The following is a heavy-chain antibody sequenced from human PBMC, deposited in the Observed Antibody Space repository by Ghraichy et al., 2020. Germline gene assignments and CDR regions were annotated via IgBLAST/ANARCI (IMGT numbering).Heavy chain of an antibody. V-gene: IGHV3-74*01. CDR1: GFTLSDYW. J-gene: IGHJ4*02. D-gene: IGHD2-15*01. CDR3: AREFCRGGRCFFGTGGSHFDN. Sequence: GGSPRLTCAASGFTLSDYWMHWVRQVPGKGLLWVSRIKSDGSSTTYADSVKGRFTISRDNAKNTLYLQMNSLRAEDTAFYYCAREFCRGGRCFFGTGGSHFDNWGQGTLVTVSS. CDR2: IKSDGSST.